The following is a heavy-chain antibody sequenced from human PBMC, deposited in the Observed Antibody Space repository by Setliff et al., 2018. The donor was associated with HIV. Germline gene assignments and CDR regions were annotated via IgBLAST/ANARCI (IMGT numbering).Heavy chain of an antibody. CDR3: VVYFIGNGGSGL. J-gene: IGHJ4*02. CDR2: TPYRRRT. D-gene: IGHD2-15*01. Sequence: SETLSLTCRLSGDSIVFDDSTRSYHCSWIRQPPVKGMELIGSTPYRRRTNYNTSLRSRVTISLYPSTSQFSLRLNSVTAADTAHYFCVVYFIGNGGSGLWGQGTQVTVSS. V-gene: IGHV4-39*07. CDR1: GDSIVFDDSTRSYH.